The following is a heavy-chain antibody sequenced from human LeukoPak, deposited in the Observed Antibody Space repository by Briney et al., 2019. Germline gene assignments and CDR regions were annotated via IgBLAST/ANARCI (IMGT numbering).Heavy chain of an antibody. CDR2: IYHSGST. J-gene: IGHJ6*02. D-gene: IGHD6-13*01. Sequence: SQTLSLTCAVSGGSISSGGYSWSWIRQPPGKGLEWIGYIYHSGSTYYNPSLKSRVTISVDRSKNQFSLKLSSVTAADTAVYYCARSHSSSWYFNYYGMDVWGQGTTVTVSS. CDR3: ARSHSSSWYFNYYGMDV. CDR1: GGSISSGGYS. V-gene: IGHV4-30-2*01.